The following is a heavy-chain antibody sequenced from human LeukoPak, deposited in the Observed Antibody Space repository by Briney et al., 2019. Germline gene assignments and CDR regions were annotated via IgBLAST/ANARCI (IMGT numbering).Heavy chain of an antibody. D-gene: IGHD5-18*01. CDR3: ARGPVGYSYGYVGYYYYYMDV. CDR1: GGTFSSYA. CDR2: IIPIFGTA. J-gene: IGHJ6*03. Sequence: SVKVSCKASGGTFSSYAISWVRQAPGQGLEWMGGIIPIFGTANCAQKFQGRVTITTDESTSTAYMELSSLRSEDTAVYYCARGPVGYSYGYVGYYYYYMDVWGKGTTVTVSS. V-gene: IGHV1-69*05.